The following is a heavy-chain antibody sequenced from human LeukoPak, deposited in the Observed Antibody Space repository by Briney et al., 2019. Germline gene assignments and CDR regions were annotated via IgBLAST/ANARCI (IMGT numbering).Heavy chain of an antibody. V-gene: IGHV4-31*03. D-gene: IGHD2-2*01. CDR1: GGSISSGGYY. Sequence: SQTLSLTCTVSGGSISSGGYYWSWIRQHPGKGLEWIGHIYYSGSTYYNPSLKSRVTISVDTSKNQFSLKLSSVTAADTAVYYCARTSPAYFDYWGQGTLVTVSS. J-gene: IGHJ4*02. CDR2: IYYSGST. CDR3: ARTSPAYFDY.